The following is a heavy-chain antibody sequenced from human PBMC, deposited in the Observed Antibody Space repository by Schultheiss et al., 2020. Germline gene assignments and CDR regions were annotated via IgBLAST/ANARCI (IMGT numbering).Heavy chain of an antibody. J-gene: IGHJ3*02. D-gene: IGHD1-1*01. CDR1: GGSISSSSYY. CDR2: IYYSGST. CDR3: CWSWNGAFDI. Sequence: SETLSLTCTVSGGSISSSSYYWGWIRQPPGKGLEWIGSIYYSGSTYYNPSLKSRVTISVDTSKNQFSLKLSSVTAADTAVYYGCWSWNGAFDIWGQGTMVTVSS. V-gene: IGHV4-39*01.